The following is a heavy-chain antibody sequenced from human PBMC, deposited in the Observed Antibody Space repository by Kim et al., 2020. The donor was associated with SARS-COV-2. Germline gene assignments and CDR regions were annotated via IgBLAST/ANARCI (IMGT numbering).Heavy chain of an antibody. CDR2: IYPGDSDT. D-gene: IGHD4-17*01. CDR1: GYSFTSYW. CDR3: ARNYGDYGQAYYYGMDV. V-gene: IGHV5-51*01. J-gene: IGHJ6*02. Sequence: GESLKISCKGSGYSFTSYWIGWVRQMPGKGLEWMGIIYPGDSDTRYSPSFQGQVTISADKSISTAYLQWSSLKASDTAMYYCARNYGDYGQAYYYGMDVWGQGTTVTVSS.